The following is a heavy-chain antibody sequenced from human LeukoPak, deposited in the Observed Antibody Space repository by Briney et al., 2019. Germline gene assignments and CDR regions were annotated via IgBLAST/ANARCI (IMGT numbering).Heavy chain of an antibody. CDR1: GYSFTSHY. D-gene: IGHD1-26*01. CDR2: INPTGSST. J-gene: IGHJ4*02. V-gene: IGHV1-46*01. CDR3: ARLNSGSWTEFDY. Sequence: GASVKVSCKASGYSFTSHYMHWVRQAPGQGLEWLGLINPTGSSTLYAQKFQGRVTMTRDMSTTTDYMELSSLRSVDTAVYYCARLNSGSWTEFDYWGQGTLVTVSS.